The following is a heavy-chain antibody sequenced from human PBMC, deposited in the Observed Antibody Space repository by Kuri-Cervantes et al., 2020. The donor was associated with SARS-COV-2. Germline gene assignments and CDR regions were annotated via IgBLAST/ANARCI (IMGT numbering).Heavy chain of an antibody. V-gene: IGHV3-30*18. CDR2: ISYDGSNK. Sequence: GESLKISCAASGFTFSSYGMHWVRQAPGKGLEWVAVISYDGSNKYYADSVKGRFTISRDNSKNTLYLQINSLRAEDTAVYYCAKVGLPELERLDNYGMDVWGQGTTVTVYS. CDR1: GFTFSSYG. CDR3: AKVGLPELERLDNYGMDV. J-gene: IGHJ6*01. D-gene: IGHD1-1*01.